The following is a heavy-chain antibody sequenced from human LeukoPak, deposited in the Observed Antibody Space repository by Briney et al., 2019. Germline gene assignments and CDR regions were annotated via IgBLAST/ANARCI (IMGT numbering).Heavy chain of an antibody. CDR3: ARDYGDAFDV. J-gene: IGHJ3*01. CDR2: INSDGSST. V-gene: IGHV3-74*01. Sequence: PGGSLRLSCAASGFTFSNYWMHWVRQAPGKGLVWASLINSDGSSTNYADSVKGRFTIYRDNAKNTLYLQMNSLRAEDTAVYYCARDYGDAFDVWGQGTMVTVSS. D-gene: IGHD4-17*01. CDR1: GFTFSNYW.